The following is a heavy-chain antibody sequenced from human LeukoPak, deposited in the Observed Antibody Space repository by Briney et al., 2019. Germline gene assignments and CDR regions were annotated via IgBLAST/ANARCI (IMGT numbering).Heavy chain of an antibody. CDR2: ISYDGSNK. CDR1: GGSISS. V-gene: IGHV3-30*18. Sequence: LSLTCTVSGGSISSNTYYWGWIRQAPGKGLEWVAVISYDGSNKYYADSVKGRFTISRDNSKNTLHLQMNSLRAEDTAVYYCAKDRYYYDSSGYYYFDYWGQGTLVTVSS. J-gene: IGHJ4*02. CDR3: AKDRYYYDSSGYYYFDY. D-gene: IGHD3-22*01.